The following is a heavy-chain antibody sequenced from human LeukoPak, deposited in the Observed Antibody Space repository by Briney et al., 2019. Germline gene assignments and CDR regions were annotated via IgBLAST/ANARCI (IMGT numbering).Heavy chain of an antibody. CDR1: GASIGSYY. V-gene: IGHV4-59*08. CDR2: ISQNGYT. J-gene: IGHJ6*02. D-gene: IGHD2-15*01. Sequence: SENLSLTCTVSGASIGSYYWSWIRQPPGKGLEWIGYISQNGYTKYTPSLKSRVTISRDTSENQFSLILSSVTAADTAVYYCTRHDVVAVIGHGMAVWGQGTTVTVSS. CDR3: TRHDVVAVIGHGMAV.